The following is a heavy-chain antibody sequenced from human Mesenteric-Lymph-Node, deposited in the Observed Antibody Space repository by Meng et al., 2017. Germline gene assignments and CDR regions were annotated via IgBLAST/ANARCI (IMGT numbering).Heavy chain of an antibody. V-gene: IGHV4-59*10. CDR3: ARVAAADYYYYGMDV. Sequence: SETLSLTCAVYGGSFSGYYWSWIRQPAGKGLEWIGRIYTSGSTNYNPSLKSRVTMSVDTSKNQFSLKLSSVTAADTAVYYCARVAAADYYYYGMDVWGQGTTVTVSS. D-gene: IGHD6-19*01. CDR1: GGSFSGYY. CDR2: IYTSGST. J-gene: IGHJ6*02.